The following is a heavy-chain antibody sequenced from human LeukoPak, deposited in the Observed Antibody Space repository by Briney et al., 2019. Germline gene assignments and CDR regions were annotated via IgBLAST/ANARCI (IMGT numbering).Heavy chain of an antibody. CDR3: ASRLWFGELDYYGMDV. J-gene: IGHJ6*04. D-gene: IGHD3-10*01. CDR1: GGSISSYY. Sequence: SETLSLTCTVSGGSISSYYWSWIRQPPGKGLEWIGYIYYSGSTNYNPSLKSRVTISVDTSKNQFSLKLSSATAADTAVYYCASRLWFGELDYYGMDVWGKGTTVTVSS. V-gene: IGHV4-59*01. CDR2: IYYSGST.